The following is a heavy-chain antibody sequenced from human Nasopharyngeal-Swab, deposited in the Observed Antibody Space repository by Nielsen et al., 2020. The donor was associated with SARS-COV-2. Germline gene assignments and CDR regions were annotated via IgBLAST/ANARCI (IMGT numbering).Heavy chain of an antibody. V-gene: IGHV4-59*11. J-gene: IGHJ5*02. Sequence: SETLSLTCTVSGVSITSQYWSWIRQPPGKGLEWIGYISHNSDTSYNPSLKSRVTMFMDTSKNQFSLRLGSVTAADTAVYYCAKEGATGWFDPWGQGTLVTVSS. CDR2: ISHNSDT. CDR3: AKEGATGWFDP. CDR1: GVSITSQY.